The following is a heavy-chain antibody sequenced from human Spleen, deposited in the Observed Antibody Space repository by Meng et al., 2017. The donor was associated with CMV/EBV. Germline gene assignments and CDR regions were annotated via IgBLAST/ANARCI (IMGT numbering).Heavy chain of an antibody. CDR2: IYYSGST. CDR3: ARGQYYYDSSGLVY. D-gene: IGHD3-22*01. J-gene: IGHJ4*02. V-gene: IGHV4-61*01. CDR1: GGSVSSGSYY. Sequence: LSCTVSGGSVSSGSYYWSWIRQPPGKGLEWIGYIYYSGSTNYNPSLKSRVTISVDTSKNQFSLKPSSVTAADTAVYYCARGQYYYDSSGLVYWGQGTLVTVSS.